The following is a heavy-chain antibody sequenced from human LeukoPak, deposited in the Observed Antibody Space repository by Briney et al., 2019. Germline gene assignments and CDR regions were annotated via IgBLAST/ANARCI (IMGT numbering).Heavy chain of an antibody. Sequence: ASVKVSCKASGYTFTSYGISWVRQATGKGLEWMGWISAYNGNTNYAQKLQGRVTMTTDTSTSTAYMELRSLRSDDTAVYYCARDDYSSSSIWFDPWGQGTLVTVSS. V-gene: IGHV1-18*01. CDR3: ARDDYSSSSIWFDP. CDR2: ISAYNGNT. D-gene: IGHD6-6*01. CDR1: GYTFTSYG. J-gene: IGHJ5*02.